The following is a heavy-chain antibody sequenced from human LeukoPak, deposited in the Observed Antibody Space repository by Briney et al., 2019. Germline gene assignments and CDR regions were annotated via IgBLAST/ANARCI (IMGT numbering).Heavy chain of an antibody. CDR2: ISSSGSTI. V-gene: IGHV3-11*01. D-gene: IGHD3-22*01. Sequence: GGSLRLSCAASGFTFSDYYMSWIRQAPGKGLEWVSYISSSGSTIYYADSVKGRFTLSRDNAKNSLYLQMNSLRAEDTAVYYCARDSPDTYYYDSSGTTFDYWGQGTLVTVSS. CDR1: GFTFSDYY. J-gene: IGHJ4*02. CDR3: ARDSPDTYYYDSSGTTFDY.